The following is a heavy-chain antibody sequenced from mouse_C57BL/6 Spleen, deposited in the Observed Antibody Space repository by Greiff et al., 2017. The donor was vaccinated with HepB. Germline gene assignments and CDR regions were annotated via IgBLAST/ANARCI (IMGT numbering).Heavy chain of an antibody. CDR2: SRNKANDYTT. J-gene: IGHJ2*01. CDR1: GFTFSDFY. Sequence: EVKVVESGGGLVQSGRSLRLSCATSGFTFSDFYMEWVRQAPGKGLEWIAASRNKANDYTTEYSASVKGRFIVSRDTSQSILYLQMNALRAEDTAIYYCARDPDYDGAMDYWGQGTTLTVSS. CDR3: ARDPDYDGAMDY. V-gene: IGHV7-1*01. D-gene: IGHD2-4*01.